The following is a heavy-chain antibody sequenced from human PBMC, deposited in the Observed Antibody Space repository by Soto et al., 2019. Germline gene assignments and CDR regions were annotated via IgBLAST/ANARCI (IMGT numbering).Heavy chain of an antibody. CDR1: GFTFRNYN. CDR3: ARVRAVAPVLGY. D-gene: IGHD3-10*01. V-gene: IGHV3-48*02. CDR2: ISSTTNNI. J-gene: IGHJ4*02. Sequence: EVQLVESGGGLVQPGGSLRLSCAASGFTFRNYNMNWVRQVPGKGLEWVSYISSTTNNIFYADSVKGRFTISRDNAESALYLQMNNLTDADTAVYYCARVRAVAPVLGYWGQGILVTVFS.